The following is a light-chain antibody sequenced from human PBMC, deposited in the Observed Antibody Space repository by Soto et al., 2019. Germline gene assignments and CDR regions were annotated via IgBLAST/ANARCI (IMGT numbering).Light chain of an antibody. CDR2: AAY. CDR1: QSISAY. V-gene: IGKV1-39*01. CDR3: QQSYSTPH. J-gene: IGKJ2*01. Sequence: DVQMTQSPSSLSASVGDRVTITCRASQSISAYLNWYQQKPGKAPKLLIYAAYTLQSGVPSRFSGSGSWTHFTLTISSLQPEDFATYYCQQSYSTPHFGRGTKLE.